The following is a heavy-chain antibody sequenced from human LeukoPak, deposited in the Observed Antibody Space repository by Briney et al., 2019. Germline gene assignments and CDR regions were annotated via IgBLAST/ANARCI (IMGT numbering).Heavy chain of an antibody. CDR1: GFIFRDHS. Sequence: PGGSLRLSCAASGFIFRDHSMHWARQIPGKGLVWVSRINPDGSTNYADSAKGRFTISRDNAKNTLYLQMRSLRVDDSSLYFCVRALGGSDDYWGQGTLVTVSS. CDR2: INPDGST. V-gene: IGHV3-74*01. D-gene: IGHD1-26*01. J-gene: IGHJ4*02. CDR3: VRALGGSDDY.